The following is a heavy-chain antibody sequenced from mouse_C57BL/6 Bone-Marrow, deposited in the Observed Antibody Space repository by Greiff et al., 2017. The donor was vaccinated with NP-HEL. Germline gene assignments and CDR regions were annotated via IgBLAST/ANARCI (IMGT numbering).Heavy chain of an antibody. D-gene: IGHD2-4*01. CDR1: GFTFSSYG. V-gene: IGHV5-6*01. J-gene: IGHJ3*01. Sequence: EVKLQESGGDLVKPGGSLKLSCAASGFTFSSYGMSWVRQTPDQRLEWVATISRGGSYTYYLDNVKGRFTISRDNAKNTQYLQMSSLKSEDTAMDYCARHDYYDYDGFAYGGRGKVVTVSA. CDR3: ARHDYYDYDGFAY. CDR2: ISRGGSYT.